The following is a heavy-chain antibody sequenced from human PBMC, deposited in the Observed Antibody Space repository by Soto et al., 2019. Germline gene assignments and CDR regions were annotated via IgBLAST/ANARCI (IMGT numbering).Heavy chain of an antibody. Sequence: SQTLSLTCAISGDSFSSNSAAWNWIRQSPSRGLEWLGRTYYRSKWYNDYAVSVKSRITINPDTSKNQFSLQLNSVTPEDTAVYYCARDILKNDYSNYDSAGIYGMDVWGQGTTVTVSS. CDR1: GDSFSSNSAA. V-gene: IGHV6-1*01. J-gene: IGHJ6*02. CDR3: ARDILKNDYSNYDSAGIYGMDV. D-gene: IGHD4-4*01. CDR2: TYYRSKWYN.